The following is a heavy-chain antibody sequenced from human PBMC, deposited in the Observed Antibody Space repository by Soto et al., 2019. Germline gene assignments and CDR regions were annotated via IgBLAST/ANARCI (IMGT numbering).Heavy chain of an antibody. CDR3: ARNPSHLCASTSCHAFDI. Sequence: SETLSLTCSVYGGSISSGAYYWNWIRQHPRKGLEWIGYIYYSGTTYYNPSLGSRVSISADTSKNQFSLKLNSVTVADTAVYYCARNPSHLCASTSCHAFDIWGQGTMVTVSS. J-gene: IGHJ3*02. D-gene: IGHD2-2*01. CDR2: IYYSGTT. CDR1: GGSISSGAYY. V-gene: IGHV4-31*03.